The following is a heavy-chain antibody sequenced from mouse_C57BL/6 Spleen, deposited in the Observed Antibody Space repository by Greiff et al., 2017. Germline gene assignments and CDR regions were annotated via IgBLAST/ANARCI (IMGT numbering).Heavy chain of an antibody. CDR1: GFNIKDDY. V-gene: IGHV14-4*01. D-gene: IGHD4-1*01. CDR2: IDPENGDT. Sequence: EVQLQQSGAELVRPGASVKLSCTASGFNIKDDYMHWVKQRPEQGLEWIGWIDPENGDTEYASKFQGKATITADTSSNTAYLQLSSLTSEDTAVYYCTTLRWDVFAYWGQGTLVTVSA. CDR3: TTLRWDVFAY. J-gene: IGHJ3*01.